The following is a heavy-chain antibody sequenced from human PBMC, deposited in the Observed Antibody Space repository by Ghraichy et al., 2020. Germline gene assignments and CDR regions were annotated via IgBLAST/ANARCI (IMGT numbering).Heavy chain of an antibody. D-gene: IGHD4-23*01. J-gene: IGHJ6*02. CDR2: ISSSSSYI. CDR1: GFTFSSYS. Sequence: GGSLRLSCAASGFTFSSYSMNWVRQAPGKGLEWVSSISSSSSYIYYADSVKGRFTISRDNAKNSLYLQMNSLRAEDTAVYYCATTVAHYYYYGMYGWGQGTTVTVS. CDR3: ATTVAHYYYYGMYG. V-gene: IGHV3-21*01.